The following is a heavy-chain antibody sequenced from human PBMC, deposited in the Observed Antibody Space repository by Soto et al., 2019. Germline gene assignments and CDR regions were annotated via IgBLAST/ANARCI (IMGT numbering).Heavy chain of an antibody. J-gene: IGHJ6*02. D-gene: IGHD6-13*01. Sequence: QVQLQESGPGLVKPSQTLSLTCTVSGGSISSGGYYWSWIRQHPGKGLEWIGYIYYSGSTYYNPSLKSRVTISVDTSKNQFSLKLSSVAAAVTAVYYCARDRVAAAGRYYYYGMDVWGQGTTVTVSS. CDR1: GGSISSGGYY. CDR3: ARDRVAAAGRYYYYGMDV. V-gene: IGHV4-31*03. CDR2: IYYSGST.